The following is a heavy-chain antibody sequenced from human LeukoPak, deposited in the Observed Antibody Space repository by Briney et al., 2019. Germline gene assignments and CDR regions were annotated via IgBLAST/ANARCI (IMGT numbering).Heavy chain of an antibody. J-gene: IGHJ4*02. D-gene: IGHD6-19*01. Sequence: PGGSLRLSCAASGFSFSTYSMIWVRQAPGKGLEWVSSVSGTSEYIYYADSVRGRFTISRDNAKNTVYLQMNSLRAEDTAVYYCAGWYSSGWYSDYWGQGTLVTVSS. CDR3: AGWYSSGWYSDY. V-gene: IGHV3-21*06. CDR2: VSGTSEYI. CDR1: GFSFSTYS.